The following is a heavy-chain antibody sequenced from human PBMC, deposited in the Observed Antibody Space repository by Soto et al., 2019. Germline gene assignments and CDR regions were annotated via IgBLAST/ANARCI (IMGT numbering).Heavy chain of an antibody. J-gene: IGHJ3*02. D-gene: IGHD2-15*01. Sequence: GGSLRLSCAASGFTISSNYMSWVRQAPGKGLEWVSVIYSGGSTYYADSVKGRFTISRDNSKNTLYLQMNSLRAEDTAVYYCARYCSGGSCYPDAFDIWGQGTMVTVSS. V-gene: IGHV3-53*01. CDR1: GFTISSNY. CDR2: IYSGGST. CDR3: ARYCSGGSCYPDAFDI.